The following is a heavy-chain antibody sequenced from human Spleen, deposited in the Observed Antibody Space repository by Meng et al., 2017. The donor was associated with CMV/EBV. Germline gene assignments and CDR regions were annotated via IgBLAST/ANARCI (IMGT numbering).Heavy chain of an antibody. CDR3: ARDRGSYSSGWAYYFDF. J-gene: IGHJ4*02. CDR1: GFTFSSFG. D-gene: IGHD6-19*01. CDR2: ISSSSTYI. Sequence: GESLKISCAASGFTFSSFGMNWVRQAPGKGLEWVGSISSSSTYIYYPDSVKSRFTISRDDARNSLYLQMNSLRADDTAVYYCARDRGSYSSGWAYYFDFWGQGTLVTVSS. V-gene: IGHV3-21*01.